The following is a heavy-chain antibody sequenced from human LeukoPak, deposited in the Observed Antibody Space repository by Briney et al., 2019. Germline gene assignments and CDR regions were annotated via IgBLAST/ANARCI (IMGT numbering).Heavy chain of an antibody. CDR1: GFTFSKFW. Sequence: GGSLRLSCAASGFTFSKFWMSWVRQAPGKGLEWVANIKQDGSEKYYVDSVKGRLTISRDNAKNSLYLQMNSLRADDTAVYYCARDLLYGGHSPFDFWGQGTLVTVSS. CDR3: ARDLLYGGHSPFDF. D-gene: IGHD4-23*01. J-gene: IGHJ4*02. CDR2: IKQDGSEK. V-gene: IGHV3-7*04.